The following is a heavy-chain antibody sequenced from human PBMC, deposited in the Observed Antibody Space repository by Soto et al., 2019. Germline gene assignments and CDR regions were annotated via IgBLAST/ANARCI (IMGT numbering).Heavy chain of an antibody. CDR2: ISGSGGST. J-gene: IGHJ3*02. V-gene: IGHV3-23*01. Sequence: GGSLRLSCAASGFTFSSYAMSWVRQAPGKGLEWVSAISGSGGSTYCADSVKGRFTISRDNSKNTLYLQMNSLRAEDTAVYYCGGGSSGYLRWDAFDIWGQGTMVTVSS. D-gene: IGHD3-22*01. CDR3: GGGSSGYLRWDAFDI. CDR1: GFTFSSYA.